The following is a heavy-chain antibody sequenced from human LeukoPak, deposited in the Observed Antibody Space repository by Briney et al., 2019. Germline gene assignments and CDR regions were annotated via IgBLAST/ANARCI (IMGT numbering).Heavy chain of an antibody. CDR2: IIPIFGTA. CDR3: ARDPPVGVVPAAQDY. J-gene: IGHJ4*02. D-gene: IGHD2-2*01. V-gene: IGHV1-69*13. Sequence: SVKVSCKASGGTFSSYAITWVRQAPRQGLEWMGGIIPIFGTANYAQKFQGRVTITADESTSTAYMELSSLRSEDTAVYYCARDPPVGVVPAAQDYWGQGTLVTVSS. CDR1: GGTFSSYA.